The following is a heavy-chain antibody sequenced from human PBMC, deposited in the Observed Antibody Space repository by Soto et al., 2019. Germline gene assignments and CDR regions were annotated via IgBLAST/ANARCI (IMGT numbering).Heavy chain of an antibody. CDR1: GYTFTSYG. CDR3: ARDPAPYCSGGSCYGGPGY. Sequence: ASVKVSCKASGYTFTSYGISWVRQAPGQGLDWMGWISAYNGNTNYAQKLQGRVTMTTDTSTSTAYMELRSLRSDDTAVYYCARDPAPYCSGGSCYGGPGYWGQGTLVTVSS. CDR2: ISAYNGNT. D-gene: IGHD2-15*01. V-gene: IGHV1-18*01. J-gene: IGHJ4*02.